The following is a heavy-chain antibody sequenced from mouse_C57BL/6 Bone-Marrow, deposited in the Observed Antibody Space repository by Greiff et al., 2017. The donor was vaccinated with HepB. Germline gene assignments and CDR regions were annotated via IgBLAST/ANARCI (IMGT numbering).Heavy chain of an antibody. V-gene: IGHV14-2*01. J-gene: IGHJ4*01. CDR2: IDPEDGET. D-gene: IGHD1-1*01. CDR1: GFNIKDYY. Sequence: DVKLVESGAELVKPGASVKLSCTASGFNIKDYYMHWVKQRTEQGLEWIGRIDPEDGETKYAPKFQGKATITADTSSKTAYLQLSSLTSEDTAVYYCARGDYYGSSYLYAMDYWGQGTSVTVSS. CDR3: ARGDYYGSSYLYAMDY.